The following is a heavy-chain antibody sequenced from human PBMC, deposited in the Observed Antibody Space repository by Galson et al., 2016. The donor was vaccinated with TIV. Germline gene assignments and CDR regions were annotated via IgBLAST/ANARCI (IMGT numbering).Heavy chain of an antibody. J-gene: IGHJ5*02. D-gene: IGHD3-22*01. V-gene: IGHV1-69*13. CDR1: GVTFSYFA. CDR3: ARGRGIYDSSGYFLFDH. CDR2: IVPMFGTT. Sequence: SVKASCKASGVTFSYFAFSWVRQAPGQGLEWMGGIVPMFGTTNYAQTFQGRVTISADESTTTAYLELSSLRSEDTAVYYCARGRGIYDSSGYFLFDHWGQGTLVTVSS.